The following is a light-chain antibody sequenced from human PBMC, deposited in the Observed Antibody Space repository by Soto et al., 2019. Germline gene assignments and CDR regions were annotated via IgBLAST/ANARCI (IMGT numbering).Light chain of an antibody. CDR1: QSISSSY. J-gene: IGKJ5*01. V-gene: IGKV3-20*01. CDR2: GPS. CDR3: QHYGTSPFT. Sequence: EIGVKHSLGTVSLSPGERATLSCRTSQSISSSYLAWYQQKPGQAPRLLIYGPSNRATGIPDRFSGSGSGTDFTLTISSLEPEDFAVYFCQHYGTSPFTFGPGTRLEIK.